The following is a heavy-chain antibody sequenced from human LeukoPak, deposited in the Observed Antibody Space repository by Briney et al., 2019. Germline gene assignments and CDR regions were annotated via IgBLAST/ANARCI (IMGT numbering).Heavy chain of an antibody. Sequence: SETLSLTCAVSGGSISSGGYSWSWIRQPPGKGLELIGYIYYSGSSNYNPSLKSRVTISVDTSKNQFSLKLSSVTAADTAFYYCARGFQQFDYWGQGTLVTVSS. CDR2: IYYSGSS. D-gene: IGHD1/OR15-1a*01. J-gene: IGHJ4*02. V-gene: IGHV4-61*08. CDR3: ARGFQQFDY. CDR1: GGSISSGGYS.